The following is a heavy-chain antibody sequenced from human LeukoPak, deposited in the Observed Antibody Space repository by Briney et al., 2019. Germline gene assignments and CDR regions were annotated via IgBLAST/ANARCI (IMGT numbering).Heavy chain of an antibody. D-gene: IGHD6-19*01. CDR2: IYYSGST. CDR1: GGSVSSGSYY. J-gene: IGHJ4*02. V-gene: IGHV4-61*01. CDR3: ASGGGGGSGWADFDY. Sequence: SETLSLTCTVSGGSVSSGSYYWSWIRQPPGTGLEWIGYIYYSGSTNYNPSLKSRVTISVDTSKNQFSLKLSSVTAADTAVYYCASGGGGGSGWADFDYWGQGTLVTVSS.